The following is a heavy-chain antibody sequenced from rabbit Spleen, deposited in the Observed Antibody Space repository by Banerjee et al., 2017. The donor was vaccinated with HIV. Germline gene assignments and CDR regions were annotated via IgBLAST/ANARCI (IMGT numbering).Heavy chain of an antibody. J-gene: IGHJ3*01. Sequence: QSLEESGGDLVKPGASLTLTCTASGFSFSSSDYMCWVRQAPGKGLEWISCIAGSSSGFTYSATWAKGRFTISSHNAQSTVDLKLTSLTAADTATYFCARAIVPWLGLTRLDLWGQGTLVTVS. CDR1: GFSFSSSDY. CDR3: ARAIVPWLGLTRLDL. CDR2: IAGSSSGFT. V-gene: IGHV1S40*01. D-gene: IGHD4-1*01.